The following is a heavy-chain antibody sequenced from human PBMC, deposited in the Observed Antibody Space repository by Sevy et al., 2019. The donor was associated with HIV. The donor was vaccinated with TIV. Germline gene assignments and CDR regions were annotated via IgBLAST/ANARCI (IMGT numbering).Heavy chain of an antibody. J-gene: IGHJ4*02. Sequence: GGSLRLSCAASGFTFSSYAMHWVRQAPGKGLEYVSAISSNGGSTYYANSVNGRFTISRDNSKNTLYLQMGSLRAEDMAVYYCARDRTTDEWDDFLSGYYFYYWGQGTLVTGSS. CDR1: GFTFSSYA. D-gene: IGHD3-3*01. CDR3: ARDRTTDEWDDFLSGYYFYY. CDR2: ISSNGGST. V-gene: IGHV3-64*01.